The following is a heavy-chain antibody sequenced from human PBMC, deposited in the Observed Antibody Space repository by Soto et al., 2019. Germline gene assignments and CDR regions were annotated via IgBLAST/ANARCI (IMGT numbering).Heavy chain of an antibody. V-gene: IGHV4-59*01. J-gene: IGHJ4*02. CDR2: IYYSGST. Sequence: SETLSLTCTVSGGSISSYYWSWIRQPPGKGLEWIGYIYYSGSTNYNPSLKSRVTISVDTSKNQFSLKLSSVTAADTAVYYCARDDSGFSGSHYIDYSNYCGQGALVTVSS. D-gene: IGHD1-26*01. CDR1: GGSISSYY. CDR3: ARDDSGFSGSHYIDYSNY.